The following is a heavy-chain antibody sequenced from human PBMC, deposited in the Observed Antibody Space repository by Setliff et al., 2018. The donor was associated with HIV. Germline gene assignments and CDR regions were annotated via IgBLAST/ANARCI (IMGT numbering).Heavy chain of an antibody. CDR3: ARSRGPWDSSHEPGSSWFDY. J-gene: IGHJ4*02. D-gene: IGHD6-13*01. V-gene: IGHV4-38-2*01. CDR1: GYSISSGYY. CDR2: IYHSGST. Sequence: PSETLSLTCAVSGYSISSGYYWGRIRQPPGKGLEWIGNIYHSGSTYYNPSLKSRVTISVDTSKNQFSLKLRSVTAADTAVYYCARSRGPWDSSHEPGSSWFDYWGQGTLVTVSS.